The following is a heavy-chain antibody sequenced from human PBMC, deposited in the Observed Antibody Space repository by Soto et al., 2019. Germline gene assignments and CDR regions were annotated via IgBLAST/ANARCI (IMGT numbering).Heavy chain of an antibody. V-gene: IGHV4-61*01. CDR2: IFYSGTT. CDR1: GGSVSSGSYY. D-gene: IGHD3-22*01. Sequence: SETLSLTCTVSGGSVSSGSYYWSWIRKPPGMGLEWIGYIFYSGTTNYNPSLKSRVTMSLDISKNQFSLQLSSVTAADTAVYYCARVFIPYYYHTRGQFYFDYWGQGALVIVS. CDR3: ARVFIPYYYHTRGQFYFDY. J-gene: IGHJ4*02.